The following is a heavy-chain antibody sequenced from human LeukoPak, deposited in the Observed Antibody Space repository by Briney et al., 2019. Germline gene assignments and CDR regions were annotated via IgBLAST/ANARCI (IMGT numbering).Heavy chain of an antibody. CDR1: GASISTYY. J-gene: IGHJ4*02. D-gene: IGHD6-13*01. CDR2: IYYSGNT. CDR3: ASQYSSSLGGPDY. V-gene: IGHV4-59*01. Sequence: PSETLSLTCTVSGASISTYYWSWVRQPPGKGLEWIGYIYYSGNTNYNPSLKSRVTISVDTSKNQLSLRLNSVTAADTAVYHCASQYSSSLGGPDYWGQGTLVTVSS.